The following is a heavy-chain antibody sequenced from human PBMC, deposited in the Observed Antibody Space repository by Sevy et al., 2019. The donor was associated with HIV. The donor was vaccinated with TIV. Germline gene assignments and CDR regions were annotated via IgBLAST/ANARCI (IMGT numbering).Heavy chain of an antibody. CDR3: ARGTSGTFGL. Sequence: GGSLRLSCAASGVTLRTYWMHWVRQVPGKGLMWVSRINTDSQITSFPDSVKGRFTISRDNAKNTLYLQMDSLRVEDTAVYFCARGTSGTFGLWGQGTLVTVSS. V-gene: IGHV3-74*01. CDR1: GVTLRTYW. D-gene: IGHD1-26*01. CDR2: INTDSQIT. J-gene: IGHJ4*02.